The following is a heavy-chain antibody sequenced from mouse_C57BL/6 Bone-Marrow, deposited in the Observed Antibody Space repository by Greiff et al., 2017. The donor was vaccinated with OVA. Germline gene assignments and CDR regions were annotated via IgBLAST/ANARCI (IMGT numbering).Heavy chain of an antibody. Sequence: QVQLQQPGAELVKPGASVKLSCKASGYTFTSYWMHWVKQRPGRGLEWIGRIDPNSGGTKYNEKFKSKATLTVDNPSSTAYMQLSSLTSEDSAVYYCARSTLVATNYAMDYWGQGTSVTVSS. CDR3: ARSTLVATNYAMDY. D-gene: IGHD1-1*01. CDR2: IDPNSGGT. V-gene: IGHV1-72*01. J-gene: IGHJ4*01. CDR1: GYTFTSYW.